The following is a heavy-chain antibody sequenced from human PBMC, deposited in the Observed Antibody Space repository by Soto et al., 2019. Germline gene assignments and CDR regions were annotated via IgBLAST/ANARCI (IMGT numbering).Heavy chain of an antibody. CDR3: TREDDFWSGSEYYYYYGMDV. Sequence: GGSLRLSCTASGFTFGDYAMSWVRQAPGKGLEWVGFIRSKAYGGTTEYAASVKGRFTISRDDSKSIAYLQMKSLKTEDTAVYYCTREDDFWSGSEYYYYYGMDVWGQGTTVTVSS. D-gene: IGHD3-3*01. J-gene: IGHJ6*02. CDR2: IRSKAYGGTT. V-gene: IGHV3-49*04. CDR1: GFTFGDYA.